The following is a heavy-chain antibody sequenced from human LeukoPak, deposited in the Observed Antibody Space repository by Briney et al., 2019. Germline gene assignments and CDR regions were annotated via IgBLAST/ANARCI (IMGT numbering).Heavy chain of an antibody. CDR1: GFTFSSYW. CDR2: IKQDGSEK. D-gene: IGHD3-3*01. J-gene: IGHJ6*02. V-gene: IGHV3-7*01. Sequence: GGSLRLSCAASGFTFSSYWMSWVRQAPGKGLEWVANIKQDGSEKYYVDSVKGRFTISRDNAKNSLYLQMNSLRAEDTAVYYCARGEYYDFWSGYYPLHYYGMDVWGQGTTVTVSS. CDR3: ARGEYYDFWSGYYPLHYYGMDV.